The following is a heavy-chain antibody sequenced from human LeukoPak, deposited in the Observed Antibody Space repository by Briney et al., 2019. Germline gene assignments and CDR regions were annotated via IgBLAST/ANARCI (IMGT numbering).Heavy chain of an antibody. CDR3: ARDHRGFGESYDAFDI. Sequence: SETLSLTCTVSGGSISSSSYYWGWIRQPPGKGLEWIGSIYYSGSTYYNPSLKSRVTISVDTSKNQFSLKLSSVAAADTAVYYCARDHRGFGESYDAFDIWGQGTMVTVSS. V-gene: IGHV4-39*07. CDR1: GGSISSSSYY. CDR2: IYYSGST. D-gene: IGHD3-10*01. J-gene: IGHJ3*02.